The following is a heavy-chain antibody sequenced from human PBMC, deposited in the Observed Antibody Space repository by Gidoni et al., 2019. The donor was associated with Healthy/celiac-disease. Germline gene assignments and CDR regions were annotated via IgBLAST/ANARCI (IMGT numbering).Heavy chain of an antibody. CDR1: GHTFTGYC. V-gene: IGHV1-2*02. CDR3: ARELEDSVVVVAAFDY. D-gene: IGHD2-15*01. J-gene: IGHJ4*02. CDR2: INPNSGGT. Sequence: QVQLVQSGAEVKKPGASVKASCKASGHTFTGYCMHWVRLAPGQGREWMGWINPNSGGTNYAQKFQGRVTMTRDTSISTAYMELSRLRSDDTAVYYCARELEDSVVVVAAFDYWGQGTLVTVSS.